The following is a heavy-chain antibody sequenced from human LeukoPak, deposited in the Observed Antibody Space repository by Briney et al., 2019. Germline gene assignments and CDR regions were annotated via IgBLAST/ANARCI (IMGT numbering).Heavy chain of an antibody. V-gene: IGHV3-30*18. CDR3: AKVGYYGSGSYLDAFDI. Sequence: GGSLRLSCAASGFTFSSYGMHWVRQAPGRGLEWVAVISDDGSNKYYADSVKGRFTISRDNSKNTLYLQMKSLRAEDTAVYYCAKVGYYGSGSYLDAFDIWGQGTMVTVSS. CDR2: ISDDGSNK. J-gene: IGHJ3*02. D-gene: IGHD3-10*01. CDR1: GFTFSSYG.